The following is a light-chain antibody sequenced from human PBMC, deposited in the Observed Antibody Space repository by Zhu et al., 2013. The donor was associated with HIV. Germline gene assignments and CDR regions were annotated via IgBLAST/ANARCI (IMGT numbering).Light chain of an antibody. CDR2: KAS. J-gene: IGKJ1*01. CDR3: QQYNNWPRT. CDR1: QSISSW. Sequence: DIKMTQSPSTLSASIGDRVTITCRASQSISSWLAWYQQQPGKAPKLLIYKASFLESGVPSRFSGGGSGTEFTLTISSLQPDDFATYYCQQYNNWPRTFGQGTKVEIK. V-gene: IGKV1-5*03.